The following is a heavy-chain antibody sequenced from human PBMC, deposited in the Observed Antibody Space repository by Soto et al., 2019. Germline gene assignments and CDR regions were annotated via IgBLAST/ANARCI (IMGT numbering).Heavy chain of an antibody. CDR3: ARGAIAAAIDYYSHYYMDV. V-gene: IGHV1-46*03. D-gene: IGHD6-13*01. Sequence: ASVKVSCKASGYTFTRYYMHWVRHAPGQGLEWMGIINPSGGSTSYAQKFQGRVTMTRDTSTSTVYMELSSLRSEDTAVYYCARGAIAAAIDYYSHYYMDVWGKGTTVTVSS. J-gene: IGHJ6*03. CDR1: GYTFTRYY. CDR2: INPSGGST.